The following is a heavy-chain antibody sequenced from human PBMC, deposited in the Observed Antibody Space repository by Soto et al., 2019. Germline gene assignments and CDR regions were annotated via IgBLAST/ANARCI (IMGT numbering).Heavy chain of an antibody. CDR3: ARGRSRFDP. J-gene: IGHJ5*02. Sequence: QVQLQESGPGLVKPSETLSLTCTVSGGSINTYYWSWIRQPPGKGLECIGYIYYSGSTTYNPSLKSRVTISLDTSRNQFSLKLNSVTAADTAVYYCARGRSRFDPWGQGTLVTVSS. V-gene: IGHV4-59*08. CDR1: GGSINTYY. CDR2: IYYSGST.